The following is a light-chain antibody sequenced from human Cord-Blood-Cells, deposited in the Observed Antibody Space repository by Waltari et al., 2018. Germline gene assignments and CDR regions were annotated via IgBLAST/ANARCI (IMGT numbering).Light chain of an antibody. CDR2: EVS. CDR3: SSYTSSSTLV. V-gene: IGLV2-14*01. J-gene: IGLJ2*01. Sequence: QSALTQPAAVSGSPGQSITISCAGTSSDVGGATYVSWYQQHPGKAPKLMIYEVSTRPSGVSNRFSGSKSGNTASLTISGLQAEDEADYYCSSYTSSSTLVFGGGTKLTVL. CDR1: SSDVGGATY.